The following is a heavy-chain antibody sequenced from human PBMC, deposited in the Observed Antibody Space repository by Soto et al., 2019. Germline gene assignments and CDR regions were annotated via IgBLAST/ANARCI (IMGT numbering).Heavy chain of an antibody. CDR2: IYYSGST. V-gene: IGHV4-39*01. D-gene: IGHD3-10*01. CDR1: GGSISSSTYY. J-gene: IGHJ4*02. CDR3: VRGQRDYFDY. Sequence: SETLSLTCFVSGGSISSSTYYWGWIRQPPGKGLEWIGSIYYSGSTYYNPSLKSRVTISVDTSKNQFSLKLSSVTAADTAVYYCVRGQRDYFDYWGQGTLVTVSS.